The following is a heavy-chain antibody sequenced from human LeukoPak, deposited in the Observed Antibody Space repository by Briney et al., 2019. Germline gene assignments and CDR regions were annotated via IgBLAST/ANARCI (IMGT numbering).Heavy chain of an antibody. V-gene: IGHV1-58*01. D-gene: IGHD3-16*01. J-gene: IGHJ4*02. CDR2: IVVGSGNT. Sequence: GTSVKVSCKASGFTFTSSAVQWVRQARGQRLEWIGWIVVGSGNTNYAQKFQERVTITRAMSTSTAYMELSSLRSEDTAVYYCAAEGAGGLGGLPPDYWGQGTLVTVSS. CDR1: GFTFTSSA. CDR3: AAEGAGGLGGLPPDY.